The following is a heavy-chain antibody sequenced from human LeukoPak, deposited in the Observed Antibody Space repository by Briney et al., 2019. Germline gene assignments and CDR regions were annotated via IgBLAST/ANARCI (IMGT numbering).Heavy chain of an antibody. Sequence: SDTLSLTCTVSGGSISSSSYYWGWIRQPPGKGLEWIGSIYYSGSTYYNPSLKSRVTISVDTSKNQFSLKLSPVTAADTAVYYCARGYWYGGNSQFDYWGQGTLVTVSS. CDR2: IYYSGST. J-gene: IGHJ4*02. V-gene: IGHV4-39*07. D-gene: IGHD4-23*01. CDR3: ARGYWYGGNSQFDY. CDR1: GGSISSSSYY.